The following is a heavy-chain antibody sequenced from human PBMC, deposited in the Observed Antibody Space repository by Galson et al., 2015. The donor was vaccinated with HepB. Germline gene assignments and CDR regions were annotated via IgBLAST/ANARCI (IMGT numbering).Heavy chain of an antibody. D-gene: IGHD2-15*01. CDR1: GFTFSDYY. CDR3: ARVPLGYCSGGSCYGFYFDY. CDR2: ISSSSSYT. J-gene: IGHJ4*02. V-gene: IGHV3-11*05. Sequence: SLRLSCAASGFTFSDYYMSWIRQAPGKGLEWVSYISSSSSYTNYADSVKGRFTISRDNAKNSLYLQMNSLRAEDTAVYYCARVPLGYCSGGSCYGFYFDYWGQGTLVTVSS.